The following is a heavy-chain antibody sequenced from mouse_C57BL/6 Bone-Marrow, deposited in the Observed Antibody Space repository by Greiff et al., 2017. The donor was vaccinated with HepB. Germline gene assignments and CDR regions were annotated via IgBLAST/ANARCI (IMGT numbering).Heavy chain of an antibody. D-gene: IGHD2-1*01. V-gene: IGHV14-2*01. J-gene: IGHJ1*03. CDR2: IDPEDGET. CDR1: GFNFKDYY. Sequence: VQLQQSGAELVKPGASVKLSCTASGFNFKDYYMHWVKQRTEQGLEWIGRIDPEDGETKYAQKFQGKATITADTSSNTAYLQLSSLTSEDTAVYYCALLYGRKEFDVWGTGTTVTVSS. CDR3: ALLYGRKEFDV.